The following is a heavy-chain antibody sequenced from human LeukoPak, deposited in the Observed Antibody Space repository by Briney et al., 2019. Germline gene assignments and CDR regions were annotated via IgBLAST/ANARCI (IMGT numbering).Heavy chain of an antibody. CDR2: INPSGGST. J-gene: IGHJ6*03. CDR3: GRGAKKVIRAQMMAFLGQYYYYHMEV. V-gene: IGHV1-46*01. D-gene: IGHD3-22*01. CDR1: GYTFTSYY. Sequence: ASVKVSCKASGYTFTSYYMHWVRQAPGQGLEWMGIINPSGGSTSYAQKFQGRVTMTRNTSISTAYMELSSLRSEDTAVYYCGRGAKKVIRAQMMAFLGQYYYYHMEVWGKGTTVTVSS.